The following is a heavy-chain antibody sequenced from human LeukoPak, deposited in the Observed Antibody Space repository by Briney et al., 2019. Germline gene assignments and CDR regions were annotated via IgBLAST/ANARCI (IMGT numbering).Heavy chain of an antibody. V-gene: IGHV3-7*03. J-gene: IGHJ4*02. CDR2: IKQDGSEK. Sequence: GGSLRLSCAASGFKFSIYWMSWVRQAPGKGVEWVANIKQDGSEKYYVDSVKGRFTISRDNAKNSLYVQMNSPRPEDTALYYCAKEGARLGTAVSGPFDYWGQGTLVTVSS. CDR1: GFKFSIYW. D-gene: IGHD6-13*01. CDR3: AKEGARLGTAVSGPFDY.